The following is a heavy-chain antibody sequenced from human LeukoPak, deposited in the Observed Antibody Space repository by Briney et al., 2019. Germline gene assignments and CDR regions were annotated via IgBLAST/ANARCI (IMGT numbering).Heavy chain of an antibody. V-gene: IGHV4-34*09. J-gene: IGHJ4*02. CDR1: GFTFSSYA. CDR2: INHSGST. D-gene: IGHD3-22*01. CDR3: ARVVGYYYDFGPPYYFDY. Sequence: LRLSCAASGFTFSSYAMSWVRQPPGKGLEWIGEINHSGSTNYNPSLKSRVTISVDTSKNQFSLKLSSVTAADTAVYYCARVVGYYYDFGPPYYFDYWGQGALVTVSS.